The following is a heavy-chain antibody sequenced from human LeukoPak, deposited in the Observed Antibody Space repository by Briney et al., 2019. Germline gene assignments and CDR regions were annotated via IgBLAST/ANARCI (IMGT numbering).Heavy chain of an antibody. J-gene: IGHJ4*02. D-gene: IGHD6-19*01. Sequence: PGGSLRLSCAASGFTFDDYAMHWVRQAPGKGLEWVSLISGDGGSTYYADSVKGRFTISRDNSKNSLYLQMNSLRIEDTALYYCAKGFVSGWYDVVYWGQGTLVTVSS. V-gene: IGHV3-43*02. CDR2: ISGDGGST. CDR1: GFTFDDYA. CDR3: AKGFVSGWYDVVY.